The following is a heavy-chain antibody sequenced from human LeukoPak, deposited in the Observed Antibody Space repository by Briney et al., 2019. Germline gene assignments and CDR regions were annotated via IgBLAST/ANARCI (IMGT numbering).Heavy chain of an antibody. V-gene: IGHV4-4*07. CDR1: GGSISSYY. CDR2: MYTSGST. J-gene: IGHJ4*02. CDR3: ARGFPGGQLWPLDY. Sequence: SETLSLTCTVSGGSISSYYWSWIRQPAGKGLEWIGRMYTSGSTNYNPSLKSRVTMSVDTSNNQFSLKLSSVTAADTAVYYCARGFPGGQLWPLDYWGQGTLVTVSS. D-gene: IGHD5-18*01.